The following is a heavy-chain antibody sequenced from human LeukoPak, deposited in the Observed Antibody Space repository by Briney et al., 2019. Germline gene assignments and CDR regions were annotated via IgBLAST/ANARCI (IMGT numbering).Heavy chain of an antibody. CDR1: GGSISSSNYY. Sequence: PSETLSLTCTVSGGSISSSNYYWGWIRQPPGKGLEWIESIHYSGSTYYNPSLKSRVTISVDKSKNEFSLKLNSVTAADTAVYYCARAFLVGYSPEEYFFDYWGQGTLVTVSS. V-gene: IGHV4-39*07. CDR2: IHYSGST. CDR3: ARAFLVGYSPEEYFFDY. J-gene: IGHJ4*02. D-gene: IGHD2-15*01.